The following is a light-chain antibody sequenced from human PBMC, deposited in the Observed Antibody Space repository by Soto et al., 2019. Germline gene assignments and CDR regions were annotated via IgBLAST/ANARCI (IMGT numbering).Light chain of an antibody. V-gene: IGLV2-14*01. CDR1: SSDVGAYNY. CDR2: DVS. Sequence: QSALTQPASVSGSPGQSFTISCTGTSSDVGAYNYVSWYQQHPVKAPKLMIYDVSSRPSGISNRFSGSKSGNTASLTISGVQAEDVADYYCSSYASSSTVIFGGGTTVTVL. J-gene: IGLJ2*01. CDR3: SSYASSSTVI.